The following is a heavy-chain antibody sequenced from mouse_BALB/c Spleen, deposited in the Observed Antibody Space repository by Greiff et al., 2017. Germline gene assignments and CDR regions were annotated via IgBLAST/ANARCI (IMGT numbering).Heavy chain of an antibody. CDR3: TRSPYYYGSSLYAMDY. J-gene: IGHJ4*01. CDR2: IYPGSGST. D-gene: IGHD1-1*01. Sequence: LQQPGSELVRPGASVKLSCKASGYTFTSYWMHWVKQRPGQGLEWIGNIYPGSGSTNYDEKFKSKATLTVNTSSSTAYMQLSSLTSEDSAVYDCTRSPYYYGSSLYAMDYWGQGTSVTVSS. CDR1: GYTFTSYW. V-gene: IGHV1S22*01.